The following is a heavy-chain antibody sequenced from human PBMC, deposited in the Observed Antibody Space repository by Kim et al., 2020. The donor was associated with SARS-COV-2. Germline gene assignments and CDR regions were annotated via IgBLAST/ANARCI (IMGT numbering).Heavy chain of an antibody. V-gene: IGHV4-34*01. Sequence: SGSPNYHPSLKSRATISVDTSKSQFSLKLSSVTAADTAMYYCARGVVPDYWGQGTLVTVSS. D-gene: IGHD2-15*01. CDR2: SGSP. J-gene: IGHJ4*02. CDR3: ARGVVPDY.